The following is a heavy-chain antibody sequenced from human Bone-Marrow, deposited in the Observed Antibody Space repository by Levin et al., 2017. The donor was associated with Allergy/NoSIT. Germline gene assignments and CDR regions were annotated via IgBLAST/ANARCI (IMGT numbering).Heavy chain of an antibody. CDR1: GYTFRNYG. CDR2: ISTDTGNR. J-gene: IGHJ5*02. CDR3: SRLVVGAKGWFAP. V-gene: IGHV1-18*01. D-gene: IGHD2-21*01. Sequence: GESLKISCKASGYTFRNYGISWVRQAPGRGLEWLGWISTDTGNRHYAQNLQGRVTMTTDTSTDTAHLELRSLRSDDTAIYYCSRLVVGAKGWFAPWGQGTPVTVSS.